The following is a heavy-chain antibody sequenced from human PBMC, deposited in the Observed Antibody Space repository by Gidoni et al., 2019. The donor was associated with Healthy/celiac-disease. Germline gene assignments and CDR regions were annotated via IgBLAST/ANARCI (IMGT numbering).Heavy chain of an antibody. J-gene: IGHJ4*02. Sequence: QLQLQESGPGLVTPSETLSLTCTVSGGSISSSSYYWGWIRQPPGKGLEWIGSIYYSGSTYYNPSLKSRVTISVDTSKNQFSLKLSSVTAADTAVYYCARRDSSSWYIVDYWGQGTLVTVSS. CDR2: IYYSGST. CDR3: ARRDSSSWYIVDY. D-gene: IGHD6-13*01. V-gene: IGHV4-39*01. CDR1: GGSISSSSYY.